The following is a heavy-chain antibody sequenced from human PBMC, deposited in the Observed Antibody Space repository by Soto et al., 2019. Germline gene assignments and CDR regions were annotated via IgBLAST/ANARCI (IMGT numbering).Heavy chain of an antibody. J-gene: IGHJ6*02. Sequence: GASVKVSCKASGYTFTSYAMHWVRQAPGQRREWMGWSNAGNGNTKYSQEFQGRVTITRDTSASTAYMELSSLRSEDMAVYYCAGEKSDIVVVVAANLLFYYYGMDVWGQGXTVTVSS. CDR2: SNAGNGNT. CDR1: GYTFTSYA. CDR3: AGEKSDIVVVVAANLLFYYYGMDV. V-gene: IGHV1-3*02. D-gene: IGHD2-15*01.